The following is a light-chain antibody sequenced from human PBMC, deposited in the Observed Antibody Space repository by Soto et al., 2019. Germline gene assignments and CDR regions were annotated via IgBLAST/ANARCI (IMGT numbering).Light chain of an antibody. CDR2: EDS. Sequence: QSALTQPASVSGSPGQSITISCTGTSSDVGSHNLVSWYQQHPCKAPKIIISEDSKRPSGISNRFSGSKSGNTASLTISGLQAEDEADYYCCSYASGSTWVFGGGTKVTVL. CDR3: CSYASGSTWV. V-gene: IGLV2-23*01. CDR1: SSDVGSHNL. J-gene: IGLJ3*02.